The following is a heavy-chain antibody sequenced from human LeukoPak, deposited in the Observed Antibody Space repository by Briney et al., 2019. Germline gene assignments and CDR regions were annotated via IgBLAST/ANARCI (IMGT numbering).Heavy chain of an antibody. CDR3: ARLDEYRSSSRYYGMDV. J-gene: IGHJ6*02. CDR2: IIPIFGTA. Sequence: GASVKVSCKASGGTFSSYAISWVRQATGQGLEWMGGIIPIFGTANYAQKFQGRVTIIADESTSTAYMELSSLRSEDTAVYYCARLDEYRSSSRYYGMDVWGQGTTVTVSS. CDR1: GGTFSSYA. V-gene: IGHV1-69*13. D-gene: IGHD6-6*01.